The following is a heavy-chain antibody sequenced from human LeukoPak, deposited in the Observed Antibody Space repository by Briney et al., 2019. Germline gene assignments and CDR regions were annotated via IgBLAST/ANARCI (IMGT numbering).Heavy chain of an antibody. Sequence: SETLSLTCAVSGCSISSGYYWGWIRQPPGKGLEWIGSIYHSGSTYYNPSLKSRVTISVDTSKNQFSLKLSSVTAADTAVYYCARRRGIAVAGWNFDYWGQGTLVTVSS. V-gene: IGHV4-38-2*01. CDR2: IYHSGST. CDR1: GCSISSGYY. CDR3: ARRRGIAVAGWNFDY. D-gene: IGHD6-19*01. J-gene: IGHJ4*02.